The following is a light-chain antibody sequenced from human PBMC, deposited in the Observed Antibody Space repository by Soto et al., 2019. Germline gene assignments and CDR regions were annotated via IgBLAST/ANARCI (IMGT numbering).Light chain of an antibody. CDR1: STDVGGYNY. Sequence: QSALTQPAAVSGSPGQSITISCTGTSTDVGGYNYVSWYQQHPGKAPKLVIYDVSTRPSGLSNRFSGSKSGNTASLTISGLQAEDEAEYYCSSYTSSSTRVFGTGTKVTVL. CDR3: SSYTSSSTRV. V-gene: IGLV2-14*01. J-gene: IGLJ1*01. CDR2: DVS.